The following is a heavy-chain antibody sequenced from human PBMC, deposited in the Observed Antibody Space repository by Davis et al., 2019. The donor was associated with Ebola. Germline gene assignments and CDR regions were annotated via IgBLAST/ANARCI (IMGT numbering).Heavy chain of an antibody. CDR3: TSAPDNIPSADPGY. Sequence: PGGSLRLSCAASGFTFNYAWMTWVRQAPGKGLEWVGRIKSKSDGGTADYAAPVKGRFTISRDDSKNTLYLQMDSLKTEDTALYYCTSAPDNIPSADPGYWGQGTLVTVSS. V-gene: IGHV3-15*01. D-gene: IGHD6-13*01. CDR2: IKSKSDGGTA. CDR1: GFTFNYAW. J-gene: IGHJ4*02.